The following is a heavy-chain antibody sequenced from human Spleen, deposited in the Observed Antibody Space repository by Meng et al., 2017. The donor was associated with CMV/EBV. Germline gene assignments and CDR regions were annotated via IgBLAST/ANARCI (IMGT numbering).Heavy chain of an antibody. D-gene: IGHD3-10*01. CDR2: IYPGDSGT. V-gene: IGHV5-51*01. Sequence: KVSCKGSGYSFTSYWIGWVRQMPGKGLEWMGIIYPGDSGTRYSPSFQGQVTISADKSISTAYLQWSSLKASDTAMYYCARGYYGSGLTLNGMDVWGQGTTVTVSS. CDR3: ARGYYGSGLTLNGMDV. CDR1: GYSFTSYW. J-gene: IGHJ6*02.